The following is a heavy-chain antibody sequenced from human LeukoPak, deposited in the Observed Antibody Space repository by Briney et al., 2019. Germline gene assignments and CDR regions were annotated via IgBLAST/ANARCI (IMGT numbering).Heavy chain of an antibody. Sequence: PGGSLRLSCAASGFTFSSYGVHWVRQAPGKGLEWVAFIRYDGNNKYYADSVKGRFTISRDNSKNTLYLQMNSLRAEDTAVYYCAKDSTATSDFDYWGQGTLVTVSS. CDR3: AKDSTATSDFDY. CDR1: GFTFSSYG. CDR2: IRYDGNNK. J-gene: IGHJ4*02. D-gene: IGHD1-26*01. V-gene: IGHV3-30*02.